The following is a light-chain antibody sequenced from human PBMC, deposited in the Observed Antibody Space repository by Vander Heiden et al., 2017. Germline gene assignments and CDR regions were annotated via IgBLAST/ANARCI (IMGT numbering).Light chain of an antibody. J-gene: IGKJ2*01. CDR3: QQYYLPPYT. CDR1: QDIATY. Sequence: DIQMTQSPSSLSASVGARVTITCQASQDIATYVIWFQQKSGKAPKALIYDASSLETGISSRFSGSKTGTEFTFIISGLQPEDFATYYCQQYYLPPYTFGQGTKLEIK. CDR2: DAS. V-gene: IGKV1-33*01.